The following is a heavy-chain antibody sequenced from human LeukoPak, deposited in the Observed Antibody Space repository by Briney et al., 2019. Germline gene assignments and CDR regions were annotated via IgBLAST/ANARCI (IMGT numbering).Heavy chain of an antibody. J-gene: IGHJ6*02. CDR2: IYYSGST. V-gene: IGHV4-59*01. CDR1: GGSISSYY. CDR3: ARVEYYYDSSGYPSGKGIYGMDV. D-gene: IGHD3-22*01. Sequence: SETLSLTCTVSGGSISSYYWSWIRQPPGKGLEWIGYIYYSGSTNYNPSLKSRVTISVDTSKNQFSLKLSSVTAADTAVYYCARVEYYYDSSGYPSGKGIYGMDVWGQGTTVTVSS.